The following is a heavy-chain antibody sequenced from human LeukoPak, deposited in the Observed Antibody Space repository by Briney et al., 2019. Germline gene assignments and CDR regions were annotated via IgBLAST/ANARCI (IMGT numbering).Heavy chain of an antibody. CDR2: IYYSGST. J-gene: IGHJ6*03. CDR3: ARDLKYYYDSSGYYGPPYYYMDV. CDR1: GGSISSYY. Sequence: SETLSLTCTVSGGSISSYYWSWIRQPPGKGLEWIGYIYYSGSTNYNPSLKSRVTISVDTSKNQFSLKLSSVTAADTAVYYCARDLKYYYDSSGYYGPPYYYMDVWGKGTTVTVSS. D-gene: IGHD3-22*01. V-gene: IGHV4-59*01.